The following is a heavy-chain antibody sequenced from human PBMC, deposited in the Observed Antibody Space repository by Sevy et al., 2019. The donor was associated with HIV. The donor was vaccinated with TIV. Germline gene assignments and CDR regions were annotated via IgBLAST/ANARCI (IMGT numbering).Heavy chain of an antibody. CDR3: AGDCPIPRRCGEVNYFDY. V-gene: IGHV3-11*01. D-gene: IGHD2-21*01. CDR1: GFTFSDYY. Sequence: GGSLRLSCAASGFTFSDYYMSWIRQAPGKGLEWVSYISSSGNTVYYADSVKGRFTISRDNAKNSLYLQMNSLRAEETAVYYCAGDCPIPRRCGEVNYFDYWGQGTLVTVSS. CDR2: ISSSGNTV. J-gene: IGHJ4*02.